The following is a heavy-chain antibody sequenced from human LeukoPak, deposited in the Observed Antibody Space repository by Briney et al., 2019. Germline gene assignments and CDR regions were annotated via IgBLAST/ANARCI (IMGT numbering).Heavy chain of an antibody. D-gene: IGHD2-2*01. J-gene: IGHJ6*03. CDR2: IWYDGSNK. V-gene: IGHV3-33*08. CDR3: ARDGSTRGVPAADYYYYYYMDV. CDR1: GLTFSNYG. Sequence: GGSLRLSCAASGLTFSNYGMHWVRQAPGKGLEWVAVIWYDGSNKYYADSVKGRFTISRDNSKNTLYLQMNSLRAEDTAVYYCARDGSTRGVPAADYYYYYYMDVWGKGTTVTVSS.